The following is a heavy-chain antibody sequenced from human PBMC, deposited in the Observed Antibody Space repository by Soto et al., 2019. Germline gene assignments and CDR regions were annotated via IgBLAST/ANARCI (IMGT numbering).Heavy chain of an antibody. CDR3: APIGGANDY. V-gene: IGHV4-4*07. Sequence: PSETLSLTCTVSRASIYTYSWTWIRQPAGKGLQWIGHIYSSGSANYSPSLKSRVSMSVDSSKNQISLKLSSVTAADTAVYYCAPIGGANDYWGQGTLVTVSS. D-gene: IGHD1-26*01. CDR1: RASIYTYS. CDR2: IYSSGSA. J-gene: IGHJ4*02.